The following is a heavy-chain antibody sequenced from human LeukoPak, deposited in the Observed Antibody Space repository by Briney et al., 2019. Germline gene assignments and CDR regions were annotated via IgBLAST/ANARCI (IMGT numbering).Heavy chain of an antibody. Sequence: PGRSLRLSRAASGFTFDDYAMHWVRQAPGKGLEWVSGITWHSGSRGYADSVKGRFAISRDNAKNSLYLEMDSLRAEDTALYYCVAVPETDFWIGFYLDYWGQGTLVTVSS. D-gene: IGHD3-3*01. CDR2: ITWHSGSR. CDR3: VAVPETDFWIGFYLDY. J-gene: IGHJ4*02. CDR1: GFTFDDYA. V-gene: IGHV3-9*01.